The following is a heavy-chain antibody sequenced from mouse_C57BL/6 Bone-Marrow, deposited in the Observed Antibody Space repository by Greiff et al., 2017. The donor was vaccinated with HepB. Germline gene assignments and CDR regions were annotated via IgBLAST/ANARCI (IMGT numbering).Heavy chain of an antibody. J-gene: IGHJ4*01. CDR3: ARRRPYAMDY. Sequence: EVMLVESGGGLVKPGGSLKLSCAASGFTFSDYGMHWVRQAPEKGLEWVAYISSGSSTIYYADTVKGRFTISRDNAKNTLFLQMTSLRSEDTAMYYCARRRPYAMDYWGQGTSVTVSS. CDR1: GFTFSDYG. V-gene: IGHV5-17*01. CDR2: ISSGSSTI.